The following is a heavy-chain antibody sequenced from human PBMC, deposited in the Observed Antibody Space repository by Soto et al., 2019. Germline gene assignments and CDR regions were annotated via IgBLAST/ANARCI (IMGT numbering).Heavy chain of an antibody. J-gene: IGHJ3*02. Sequence: QVQLVQSGAEVKKPGASVKVSCKASGYTFTSYGISWVRQAPGQGLEWMGWISAYNGNTNYAQKLQGRVTMTTDTSTSPAYMELRSRRSDDTAVYYCARDNTVTKGVDAFDIWGQGTIVTVSS. V-gene: IGHV1-18*01. CDR1: GYTFTSYG. CDR3: ARDNTVTKGVDAFDI. CDR2: ISAYNGNT. D-gene: IGHD4-17*01.